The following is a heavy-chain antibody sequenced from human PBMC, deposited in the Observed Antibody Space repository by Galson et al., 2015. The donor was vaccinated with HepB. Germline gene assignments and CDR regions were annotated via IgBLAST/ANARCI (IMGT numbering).Heavy chain of an antibody. CDR1: GYTLTELS. V-gene: IGHV1-24*01. D-gene: IGHD2-2*03. Sequence: SVKVSCKVSGYTLTELSMHWVRQAPGKGLEWMGGFDPEDGETIYAQKFQGRVTMTGDTSTDTAYMELSSLRSEDTAVYYCATVGYCSSTSCLDAFDIWGQGTMVTVSS. CDR3: ATVGYCSSTSCLDAFDI. J-gene: IGHJ3*02. CDR2: FDPEDGET.